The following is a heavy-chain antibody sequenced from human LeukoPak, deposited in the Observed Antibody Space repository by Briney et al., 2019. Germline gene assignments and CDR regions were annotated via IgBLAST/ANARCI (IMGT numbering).Heavy chain of an antibody. Sequence: GGSLRLSCAASGFTVSSNYMSWVRQAPGRGLEWVSVIYSGGSTYYADSVKGRFTVSRDNSKNTLFLQMNSLRAGDTAVYYCARGTVTMVDYWGQGTLVTVSS. J-gene: IGHJ4*02. D-gene: IGHD3-10*01. CDR2: IYSGGST. CDR3: ARGTVTMVDY. V-gene: IGHV3-66*01. CDR1: GFTVSSNY.